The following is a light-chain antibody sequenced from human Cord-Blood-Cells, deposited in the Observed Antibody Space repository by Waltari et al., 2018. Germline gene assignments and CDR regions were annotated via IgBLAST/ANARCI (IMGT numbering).Light chain of an antibody. CDR2: GAS. CDR3: QQYGSAPYT. V-gene: IGKV3-20*01. CDR1: QSVSSSY. Sequence: EIVLTQSPGTLSVSTGDRATLSCRASQSVSSSYLAWYQQKPGQAPRLLIYGASSRATGIPDRFSGSGSGTDFTLTISRLEPEDLAVYYCQQYGSAPYTFGQGTKLAIK. J-gene: IGKJ2*01.